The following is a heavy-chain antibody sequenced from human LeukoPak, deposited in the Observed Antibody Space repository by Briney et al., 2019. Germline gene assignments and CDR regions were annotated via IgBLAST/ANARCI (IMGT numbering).Heavy chain of an antibody. D-gene: IGHD4-23*01. Sequence: SEALFLTCTVSGGSISSSSYYWGWIRQPPGKGLEWIGSIYYSGSTYYNPSLKSRVTISVDTSKNQFSLKLSSVTAADTAVYYCARSTVGETHFDYWGQGTLVTVSS. CDR2: IYYSGST. J-gene: IGHJ4*02. V-gene: IGHV4-39*07. CDR1: GGSISSSSYY. CDR3: ARSTVGETHFDY.